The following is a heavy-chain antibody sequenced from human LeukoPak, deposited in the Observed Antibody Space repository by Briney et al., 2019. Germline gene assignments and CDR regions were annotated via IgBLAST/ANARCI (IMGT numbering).Heavy chain of an antibody. Sequence: GGSLRLSCAASGFTFSSSAMNWVRQAPGKGLEWVSSINNVASHIYYAHSVKGRFTISRDNAKNSLYLQMNSLRAEDTAVYYCARAFYYYDSDYWGQGTLVTVSS. J-gene: IGHJ4*02. CDR2: INNVASHI. V-gene: IGHV3-21*01. CDR3: ARAFYYYDSDY. D-gene: IGHD3-22*01. CDR1: GFTFSSSA.